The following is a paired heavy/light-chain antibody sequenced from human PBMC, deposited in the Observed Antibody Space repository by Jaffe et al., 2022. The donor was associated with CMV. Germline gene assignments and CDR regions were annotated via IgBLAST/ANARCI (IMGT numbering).Heavy chain of an antibody. CDR2: ISSSGGTI. Sequence: EVQVVESGGGLVQPGGSLRLSCAASDLTLSTYSMTWVRQAPGKGLEWISYISSSGGTINYADSVKGRFTISRDNAKNSLYLQMNSLRDEDTAVYHCARVRGTYGDVWGQGTTVTVSS. J-gene: IGHJ6*02. CDR3: ARVRGTYGDV. D-gene: IGHD2-8*01. V-gene: IGHV3-48*02. CDR1: DLTLSTYS.
Light chain of an antibody. CDR3: QSYDSSVSRWV. CDR2: GNK. V-gene: IGLV1-40*01. CDR1: LSNIGPIYD. Sequence: QSVLTQPPSVSGAPGQRITISCTWSLSNIGPIYDIHWYQHLPGTAPKLLIYGNKWRPSGVPDRFSGSKSDTSASLAISGLQAEDEAEYYCQSYDSSVSRWVFGGGTKLTVL. J-gene: IGLJ3*02.